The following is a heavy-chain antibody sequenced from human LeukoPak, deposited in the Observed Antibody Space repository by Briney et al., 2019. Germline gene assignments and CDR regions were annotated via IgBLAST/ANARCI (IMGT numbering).Heavy chain of an antibody. CDR2: ISAYNGNT. CDR3: ARERSHDYGDYLGYFDL. CDR1: GYTFTSCG. J-gene: IGHJ2*01. V-gene: IGHV1-18*01. D-gene: IGHD4-17*01. Sequence: ASVKVSCKASGYTFTSCGISWVRQAPGQGLEWMGWISAYNGNTNYAQKFQGRVTITADKSTSTAYMELSSLRSEDTAVYYCARERSHDYGDYLGYFDLWGRGTLVTVSS.